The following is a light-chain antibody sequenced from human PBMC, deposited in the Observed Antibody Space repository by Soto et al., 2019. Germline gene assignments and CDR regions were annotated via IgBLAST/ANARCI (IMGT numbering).Light chain of an antibody. Sequence: AIQMTQSPSSLSASVGDRVTITCRASQGIRNDLGWYQQKPGKAPKLLIYAATTLHSGVPSRFSGSGSGTDFTLTISSLQPEDFATYYCLQDYNYPLTFGGGTKVEIK. V-gene: IGKV1-6*01. CDR3: LQDYNYPLT. J-gene: IGKJ4*01. CDR2: AAT. CDR1: QGIRND.